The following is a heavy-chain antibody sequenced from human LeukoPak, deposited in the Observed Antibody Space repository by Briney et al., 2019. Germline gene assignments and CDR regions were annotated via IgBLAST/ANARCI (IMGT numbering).Heavy chain of an antibody. CDR1: GYTFTSYG. CDR3: ARAGTVQQLGDYFDY. V-gene: IGHV1-18*01. CDR2: ISAYNGNT. D-gene: IGHD6-13*01. Sequence: ASVKVSCKASGYTFTSYGISWVRQAPGQGLEWRGWISAYNGNTNYAQKLQGRVTMTTDTSTSTAYMELRSLRSDDTAVYYCARAGTVQQLGDYFDYWGQGTLVTVSS. J-gene: IGHJ4*02.